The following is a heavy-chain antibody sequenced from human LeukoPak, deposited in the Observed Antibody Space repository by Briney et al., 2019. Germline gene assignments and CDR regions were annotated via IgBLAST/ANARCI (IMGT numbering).Heavy chain of an antibody. CDR1: RYTFTSYD. V-gene: IGHV1-8*01. J-gene: IGHJ4*02. CDR3: ARAPFDAHFDY. D-gene: IGHD2/OR15-2a*01. CDR2: MNPNSGNT. Sequence: ASVKVSCKASRYTFTSYDIKWVRQATGQGLEWMGWMNPNSGNTGYAQKFQGRVTMTRNTSISTAYMELSSLRSEDTAVYYCARAPFDAHFDYPGQGTLVTVSS.